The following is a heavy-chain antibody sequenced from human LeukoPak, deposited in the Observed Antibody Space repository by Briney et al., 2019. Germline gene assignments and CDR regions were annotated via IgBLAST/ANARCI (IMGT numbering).Heavy chain of an antibody. V-gene: IGHV3-21*01. D-gene: IGHD3-3*01. CDR2: ISSSSSYI. CDR1: GFTFSSYS. Sequence: PGGSLRLSCAASGFTFSSYSMNWVRQAPGKGLEWVSSISSSSSYIYYADSVKGRFTISRDNAKNSLYLQMNSLRAEDTAVYYCARSGFWSGYYTNEYIFDYWGQGTLVTVSS. CDR3: ARSGFWSGYYTNEYIFDY. J-gene: IGHJ4*02.